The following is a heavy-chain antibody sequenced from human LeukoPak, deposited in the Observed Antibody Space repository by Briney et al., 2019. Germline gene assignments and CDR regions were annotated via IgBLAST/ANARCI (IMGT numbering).Heavy chain of an antibody. V-gene: IGHV4-30-4*07. Sequence: SETLSLTCAVSGGSISSGGYSWSWIRQPPGKGLEWIGYIYYSGSTYYNPSLKSRVTISVDTSKNQFSLKLSSVAAADTAVYYCARLRRYYGSGSYRYSPFDYWGQGTLVTVSS. CDR3: ARLRRYYGSGSYRYSPFDY. J-gene: IGHJ4*02. D-gene: IGHD3-10*01. CDR1: GGSISSGGYS. CDR2: IYYSGST.